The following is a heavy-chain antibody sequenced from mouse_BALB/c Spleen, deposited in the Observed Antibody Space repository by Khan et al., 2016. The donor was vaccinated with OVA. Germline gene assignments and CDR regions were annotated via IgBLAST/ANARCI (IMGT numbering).Heavy chain of an antibody. CDR3: ARGNYYGYYFDY. Sequence: EVQLVESGPGLVKPSQSLSLTCTVTGYSITSGYAWNWIRQFPGNKLEWMGYISYSGVTSYTPSLKSRISITRDTSKNQFFLQLNSVTTEDTATYYCARGNYYGYYFDYRGQGTTRTVSS. CDR2: ISYSGVT. J-gene: IGHJ2*01. D-gene: IGHD1-1*01. V-gene: IGHV3-2*02. CDR1: GYSITSGYA.